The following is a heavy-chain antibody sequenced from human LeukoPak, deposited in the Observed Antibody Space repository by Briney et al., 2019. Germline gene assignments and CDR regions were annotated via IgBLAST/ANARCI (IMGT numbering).Heavy chain of an antibody. D-gene: IGHD3-3*01. V-gene: IGHV3-66*01. Sequence: PGGSLRLSCAASGFTVSSNYMSWVRQAPGKGLEWVSVIYSGGSTYYADSVKGRFTISRDNSKNTLYLQMNSLRAEDTAVYYCARDSGTVRSGPIDYWGQGTLVTVSS. CDR3: ARDSGTVRSGPIDY. J-gene: IGHJ4*02. CDR2: IYSGGST. CDR1: GFTVSSNY.